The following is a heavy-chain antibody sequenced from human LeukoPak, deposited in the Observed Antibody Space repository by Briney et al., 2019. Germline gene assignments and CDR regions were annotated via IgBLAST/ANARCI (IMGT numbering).Heavy chain of an antibody. D-gene: IGHD1-26*01. J-gene: IGHJ4*02. CDR3: IRDIHSGSYFDY. V-gene: IGHV3-49*04. CDR2: IKSKAYGGTT. Sequence: GGSLRLSCTASGFTFGDYAMSWVRQAPGKGLEWVGFIKSKAYGGTTEYAASVKDRFTISRDDSKSIAYLQMNSLKTEDTAVYYCIRDIHSGSYFDYWGQGTLVTVSS. CDR1: GFTFGDYA.